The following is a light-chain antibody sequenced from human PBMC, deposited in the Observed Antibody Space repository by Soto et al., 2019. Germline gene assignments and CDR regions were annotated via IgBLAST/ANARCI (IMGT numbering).Light chain of an antibody. CDR3: QQYSGTLLT. CDR1: QDVSVY. CDR2: RPS. Sequence: IQMIQSPSSLSASVGDTVTITCRASQDVSVYVAWYQHKAGQGPRLLIHRPSTLQFGVPSRFSGSGSGIEFTLTISDLEPDDSATYYCQQYSGTLLTFGGGTKV. V-gene: IGKV1-5*03. J-gene: IGKJ4*01.